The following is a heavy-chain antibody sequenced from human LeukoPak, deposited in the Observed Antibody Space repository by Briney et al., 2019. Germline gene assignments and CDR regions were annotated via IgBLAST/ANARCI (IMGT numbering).Heavy chain of an antibody. CDR3: ASSEWELPFDY. V-gene: IGHV3-23*01. J-gene: IGHJ4*02. CDR1: GFTFSSFA. CDR2: ISGSGGST. D-gene: IGHD1-26*01. Sequence: GGSLRLSCAASGFTFSSFAMSWVRQAPGKGLEWVSAISGSGGSTYYADSVKGRFTISRDNSKNTLYLQMNSLRAEDTAVYYCASSEWELPFDYWGQGTLVTVSS.